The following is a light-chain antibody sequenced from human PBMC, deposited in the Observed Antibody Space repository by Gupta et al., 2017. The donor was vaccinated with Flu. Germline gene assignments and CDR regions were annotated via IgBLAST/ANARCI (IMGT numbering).Light chain of an antibody. CDR2: ATT. CDR3: QSYDNSLRI. Sequence: QSVLTQPPSVSGAPGQRVIISCTGGSSNIGAGYDLHWYQQFPGTAPKLLILATTNRPSGVPDRFSGSKSGTSASLAITGLQADDEADYYCQSYDNSLRIFGGGTKLTVL. V-gene: IGLV1-40*01. J-gene: IGLJ2*01. CDR1: SSNIGAGYD.